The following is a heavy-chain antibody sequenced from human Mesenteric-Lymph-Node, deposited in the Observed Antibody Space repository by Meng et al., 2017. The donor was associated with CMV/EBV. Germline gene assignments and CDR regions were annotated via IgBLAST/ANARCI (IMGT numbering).Heavy chain of an antibody. Sequence: GESLKISCGASGFTFSSYPMHWVRQAPGKGLEWVAVISYDGSNKYYADSVKGRFTISRDNSNNTLYLEMNSLRPEDTSVYYCARSDCSGSLCFDYWGQGALVTVSS. CDR3: ARSDCSGSLCFDY. J-gene: IGHJ4*02. CDR2: ISYDGSNK. D-gene: IGHD3-10*02. V-gene: IGHV3-30-3*01. CDR1: GFTFSSYP.